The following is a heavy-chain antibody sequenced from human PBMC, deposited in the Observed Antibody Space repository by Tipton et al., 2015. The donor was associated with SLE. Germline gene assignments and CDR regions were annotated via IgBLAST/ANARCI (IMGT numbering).Heavy chain of an antibody. CDR3: ASMIVVIPVEARRDGMDV. Sequence: TLSLTCAVYGGSFSGYYWSWIRQTPGKGLEWIGEINHSGSTNYNPSLKSRVTISVDTSKNQFSLKLSSVTAADTAVYYCASMIVVIPVEARRDGMDVWGQGTTVTVSS. D-gene: IGHD2-2*01. CDR2: INHSGST. CDR1: GGSFSGYY. J-gene: IGHJ6*02. V-gene: IGHV4-34*01.